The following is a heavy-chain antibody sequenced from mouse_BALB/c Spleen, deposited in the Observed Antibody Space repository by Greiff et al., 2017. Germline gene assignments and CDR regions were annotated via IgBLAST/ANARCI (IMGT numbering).Heavy chain of an antibody. CDR3: ARGGIYDGYYYAMDD. J-gene: IGHJ4*01. Sequence: LVESGPELVKPGASVKISCKASGYTFTDYYINWVKQKPGQGLEWIGWIYPGSGNTKYNEKFKGKATLTVDTSSSTAYMQLSSLTSEDTAVYFCARGGIYDGYYYAMDDWGQGTSVTVAS. CDR2: IYPGSGNT. V-gene: IGHV1-84*02. CDR1: GYTFTDYY. D-gene: IGHD2-3*01.